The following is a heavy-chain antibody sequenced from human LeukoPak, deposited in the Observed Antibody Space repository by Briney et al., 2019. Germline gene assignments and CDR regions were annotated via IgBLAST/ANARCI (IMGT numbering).Heavy chain of an antibody. V-gene: IGHV3-7*04. Sequence: GGALRLSCAASGFTFSTYWMTWVRQAPGKGPEWVANIKEDGSATYYVDSVKGRFAISRDNAKKSLYLQMNSLRAEDTAVYYCARDSPGYLAYDSWGQGTLVTVSS. CDR2: IKEDGSAT. J-gene: IGHJ4*02. CDR1: GFTFSTYW. CDR3: ARDSPGYLAYDS. D-gene: IGHD1-1*01.